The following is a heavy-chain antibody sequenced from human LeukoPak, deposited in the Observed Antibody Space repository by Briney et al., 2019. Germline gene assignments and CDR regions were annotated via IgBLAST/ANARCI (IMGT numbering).Heavy chain of an antibody. CDR3: ARESNSGYYLSY. D-gene: IGHD3-22*01. CDR2: IYSNGRT. CDR1: GFTVSSNY. J-gene: IGHJ4*02. V-gene: IGHV3-66*01. Sequence: GGSLSLSCAASGFTVSSNYMSWVRKAPGPGLEWVSVIYSNGRTYYSDSVRGRFTISRDNSKNTLYLQMNSLRVEETAVYYCARESNSGYYLSYWGQGTLVTVSS.